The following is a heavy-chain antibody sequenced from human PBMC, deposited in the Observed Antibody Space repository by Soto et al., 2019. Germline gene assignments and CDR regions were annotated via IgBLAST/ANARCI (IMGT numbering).Heavy chain of an antibody. J-gene: IGHJ5*02. CDR2: INPNSGGT. CDR3: ARGGPPNYYARSAQLAWAP. Sequence: SVNVSFNASGYTFTGYYMHWVRQAPGQGLEWMGWINPNSGGTNYAQKFQGRVTMTRDTSISTAYMELSRLRSDDTAVYYCARGGPPNYYARSAQLAWAPWGQAPLVTV. D-gene: IGHD3-10*01. CDR1: GYTFTGYY. V-gene: IGHV1-2*02.